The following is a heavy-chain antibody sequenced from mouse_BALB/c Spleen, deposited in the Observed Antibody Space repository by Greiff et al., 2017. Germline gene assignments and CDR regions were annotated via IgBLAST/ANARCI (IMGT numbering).Heavy chain of an antibody. D-gene: IGHD2-1*01. J-gene: IGHJ3*01. Sequence: DVKLQESGPGLVKPSQSLSLTCSVTGYSITSGYYWNWIRQFPGNKLEWMGYISYDGSNNYNPSLKNRISITRDTSKNQFFLKLNSVTTEDTATYYCAREEYGNHGVAYWGQGTLVTVSA. CDR1: GYSITSGYY. CDR2: ISYDGSN. V-gene: IGHV3-6*02. CDR3: AREEYGNHGVAY.